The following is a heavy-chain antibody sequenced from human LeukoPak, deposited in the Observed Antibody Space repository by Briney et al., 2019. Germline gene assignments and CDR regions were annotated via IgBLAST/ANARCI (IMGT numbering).Heavy chain of an antibody. J-gene: IGHJ4*02. D-gene: IGHD3-22*01. V-gene: IGHV1-24*01. CDR3: ATGRYYCDSSGLFDY. Sequence: ASVKVSCKVSGYTLIELSMHWVRQAPGKGLEWMGGFDPEDGETIYAQKFQGRVTMTEDTSTDTAYMELSSLRSEDTAVYYCATGRYYCDSSGLFDYWGQGTLVTVSS. CDR2: FDPEDGET. CDR1: GYTLIELS.